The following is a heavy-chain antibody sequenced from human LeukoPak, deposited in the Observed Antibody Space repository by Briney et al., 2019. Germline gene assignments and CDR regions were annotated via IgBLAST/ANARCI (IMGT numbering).Heavy chain of an antibody. D-gene: IGHD3-10*01. V-gene: IGHV3-53*01. CDR1: GFTVSSNY. Sequence: GGSLRLSCAASGFTVSSNYMSWVRQAPGKGLEWVSVIYSGGSTYYADSVKGRFTISRDNSKNTLYLQMNSLRAEDTAVYYCARAGVHDTGYGSGVFDYWGQGTLVAVSS. CDR3: ARAGVHDTGYGSGVFDY. CDR2: IYSGGST. J-gene: IGHJ4*02.